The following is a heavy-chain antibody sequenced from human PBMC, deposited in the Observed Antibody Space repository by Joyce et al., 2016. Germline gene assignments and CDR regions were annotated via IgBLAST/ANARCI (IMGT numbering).Heavy chain of an antibody. CDR3: ARDRYYYDSATYAGD. CDR1: GYNFNRYG. V-gene: IGHV1-18*01. Sequence: QVQLVQSGAEVKKPGASVKVSCKASGYNFNRYGISWVRQAPGQGLEWMGWISAYNGNTNYAQKFQGRVTMTTDTSTNTAYMELRSLRSDDSAVYYCARDRYYYDSATYAGDWGQGTLVTVSS. CDR2: ISAYNGNT. J-gene: IGHJ4*02. D-gene: IGHD3-22*01.